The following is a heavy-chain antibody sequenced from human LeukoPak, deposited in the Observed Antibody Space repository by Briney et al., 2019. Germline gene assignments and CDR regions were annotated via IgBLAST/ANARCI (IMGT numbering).Heavy chain of an antibody. Sequence: PGGSLRLSCAASGFTFSNYSINWVRQAPGKGLEWVSSISRSSRFIYYADSVKGRFTISRDNAKNSGYLQMNSLGAGDTAVYYCARVSLCNSTSCYFDYWGQGTLVTVSS. J-gene: IGHJ4*02. CDR1: GFTFSNYS. CDR3: ARVSLCNSTSCYFDY. D-gene: IGHD2-2*01. V-gene: IGHV3-21*01. CDR2: ISRSSRFI.